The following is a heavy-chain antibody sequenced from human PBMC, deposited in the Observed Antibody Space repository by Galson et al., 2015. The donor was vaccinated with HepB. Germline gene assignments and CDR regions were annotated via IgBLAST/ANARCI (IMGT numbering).Heavy chain of an antibody. J-gene: IGHJ6*02. Sequence: SLRLSCAASGFTFSSYSMNWVRQAPGKGLEWVSSISSCSSYIYYADSVKGRFTISRDNAKNSLYLQMNSLRAEDTAVYYCARDVLVVPAAIYYYYYGMDVWGQGTTVTVSS. D-gene: IGHD2-2*02. CDR2: ISSCSSYI. CDR1: GFTFSSYS. V-gene: IGHV3-21*01. CDR3: ARDVLVVPAAIYYYYYGMDV.